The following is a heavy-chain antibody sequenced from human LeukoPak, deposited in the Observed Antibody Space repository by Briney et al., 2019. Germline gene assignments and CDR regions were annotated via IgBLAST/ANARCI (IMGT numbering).Heavy chain of an antibody. Sequence: GAPVKVSCKASGYTFTNYGITWVRQAPGQGLEWMGWISPYNGNTNYPRKLQGRVTMTTDTSTSTAYMELRSLRSDDTALYYCATEGGWQPTDYGDHVYWGQGTLVTVSS. CDR1: GYTFTNYG. CDR2: ISPYNGNT. CDR3: ATEGGWQPTDYGDHVY. D-gene: IGHD4-17*01. V-gene: IGHV1-18*01. J-gene: IGHJ4*02.